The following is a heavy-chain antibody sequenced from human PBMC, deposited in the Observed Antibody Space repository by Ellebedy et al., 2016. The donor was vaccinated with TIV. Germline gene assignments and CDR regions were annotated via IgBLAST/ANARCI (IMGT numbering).Heavy chain of an antibody. CDR3: ASRSRSGLVAVGNDYYAMDV. D-gene: IGHD6-13*01. CDR1: GYTFTTFY. CDR2: INPTGGST. Sequence: ASVKVSCXASGYTFTTFYMHWVRQAPGQGLEWMGIINPTGGSTTYAQKFRGRVTMTRDTSTSTVYMELSSLRSEDTAVYYCASRSRSGLVAVGNDYYAMDVWGQGTTVTVSS. J-gene: IGHJ6*02. V-gene: IGHV1-46*01.